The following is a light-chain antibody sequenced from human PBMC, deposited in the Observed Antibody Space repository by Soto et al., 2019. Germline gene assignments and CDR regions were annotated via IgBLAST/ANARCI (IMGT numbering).Light chain of an antibody. CDR1: HYIYSN. J-gene: IGKJ1*01. V-gene: IGKV3-15*01. Sequence: EIVMTQSPATLPAFPWARATLSFTASHYIYSNVAWFQQRPGQAPRLLIYRASTRATGTPARFTGSGSGTEFTLTITSLQSEDFALYYCQQYHNLWTFGQGTKVDIK. CDR2: RAS. CDR3: QQYHNLWT.